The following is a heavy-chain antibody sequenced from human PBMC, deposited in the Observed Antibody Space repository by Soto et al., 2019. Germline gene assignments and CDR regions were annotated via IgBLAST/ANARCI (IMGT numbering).Heavy chain of an antibody. D-gene: IGHD3-3*02. CDR3: AGDKDRQQLGGNYYYIMDV. CDR1: GGTFSTYS. Sequence: QVQLVQSGAEVKKPGSSVKVSCKDSGGTFSTYSMFWVRQAPGQGLEWMGGIMPIFRTADYAQKFQGRVTITADESTSTAYMELSSLRSEDTGVYYCAGDKDRQQLGGNYYYIMDVWGQGTTVTVSS. CDR2: IMPIFRTA. V-gene: IGHV1-69*12. J-gene: IGHJ6*02.